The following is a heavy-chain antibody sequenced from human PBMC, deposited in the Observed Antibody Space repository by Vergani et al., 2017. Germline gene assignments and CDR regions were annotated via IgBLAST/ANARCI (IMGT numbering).Heavy chain of an antibody. CDR2: IRSKNDGGTA. D-gene: IGHD2-2*02. J-gene: IGHJ4*02. CDR3: YTDYHDY. V-gene: IGHV3-15*01. CDR1: GFTFKNAW. Sequence: EVQLLESGGDLVQPGGSLRLSCAASGFTFKNAWINWVRQAPGKGLEWIGRIRSKNDGGTADYAAPLKGRFTISRDDSKDSAFLLVNNLKTEDTAVYFCYTDYHDYWGQGTLVTVSS.